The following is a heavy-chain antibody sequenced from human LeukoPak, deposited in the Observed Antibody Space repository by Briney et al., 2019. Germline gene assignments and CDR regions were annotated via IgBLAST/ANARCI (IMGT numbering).Heavy chain of an antibody. V-gene: IGHV1-69*04. J-gene: IGHJ6*02. CDR3: AGGDYYYYGMDV. CDR1: GGTFSSYA. CDR2: IIPILGIA. Sequence: ASVKVSCKASGGTFSSYAISWVRQAPGQGLEWMGRIIPILGIANYAQKFQGRVTITADESTSTAYMELSSLRSEDTAVYYCAGGDYYYYGMDVWGQGTTVTVSS.